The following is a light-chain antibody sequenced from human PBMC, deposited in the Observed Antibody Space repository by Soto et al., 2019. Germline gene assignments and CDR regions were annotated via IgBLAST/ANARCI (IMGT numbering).Light chain of an antibody. Sequence: DIPMTQSPSSLSASVGDRVTITCRASQSISNYLSWYQQKPGKAPKLLIYAASSLQGGVPSRFSGSGSGTNFTLTISSLQPGDFATYYCQRGDSPPPTFGQGTKVEIK. V-gene: IGKV1-39*01. CDR1: QSISNY. J-gene: IGKJ1*01. CDR3: QRGDSPPPT. CDR2: AAS.